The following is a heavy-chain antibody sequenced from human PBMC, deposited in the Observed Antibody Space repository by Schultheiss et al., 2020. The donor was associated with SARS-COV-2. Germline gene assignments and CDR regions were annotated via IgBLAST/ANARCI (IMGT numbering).Heavy chain of an antibody. J-gene: IGHJ3*02. D-gene: IGHD6-13*01. V-gene: IGHV3-30*18. Sequence: GGSLRLSCAASGFTFSSYGMHWVRQAPGKGLEWVAVISYDGSNKYYADSVKGRFTISRDNSKNTLYLQMNSLRAEDTAVYYCAKLAAAGRVDAFDIWGQGKMVTGSS. CDR1: GFTFSSYG. CDR3: AKLAAAGRVDAFDI. CDR2: ISYDGSNK.